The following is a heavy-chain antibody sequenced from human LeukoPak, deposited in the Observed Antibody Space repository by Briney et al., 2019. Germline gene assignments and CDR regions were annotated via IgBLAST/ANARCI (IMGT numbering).Heavy chain of an antibody. J-gene: IGHJ4*02. CDR3: ARKIPVAGKAGLDY. CDR1: GGSISSYY. V-gene: IGHV4-4*07. Sequence: SETLSLTCTVSGGSISSYYWSWIRQPAGKGLEWIGRIYSSGSTNYNPSLKSRVTMSVDTFKNQFSLRLSSVTAADPAVFYWARKIPVAGKAGLDYGAREPPVTVSS. CDR2: IYSSGST. D-gene: IGHD6-19*01.